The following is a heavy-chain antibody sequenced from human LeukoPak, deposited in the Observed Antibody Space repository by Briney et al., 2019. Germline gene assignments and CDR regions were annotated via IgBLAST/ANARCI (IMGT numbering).Heavy chain of an antibody. Sequence: WETLALTCTVSGGSISSSSYYWGWIRQPPGKGLEWIGSIYYSGSTYYNPSLKSRVTISVDTSKNQFSLKLSSVTAADTAVYYCARQQPASDLWGRGTLVTVSS. D-gene: IGHD2-2*01. J-gene: IGHJ2*01. CDR1: GGSISSSSYY. CDR3: ARQQPASDL. CDR2: IYYSGST. V-gene: IGHV4-39*01.